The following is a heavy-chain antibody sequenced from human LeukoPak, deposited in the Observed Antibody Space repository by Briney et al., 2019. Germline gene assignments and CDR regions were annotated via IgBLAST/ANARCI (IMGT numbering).Heavy chain of an antibody. Sequence: GGSLRLSCAASGFTFSSYGMHWVRQAPGKGLEWVAVISYDGSNKYYADSVKGRFTTSRDNSKNTLYLQMNSLRAEDTAVYYCAKDRRYYGSGSYMDYWGQGTLVTVSS. J-gene: IGHJ4*02. D-gene: IGHD3-10*01. CDR1: GFTFSSYG. CDR3: AKDRRYYGSGSYMDY. CDR2: ISYDGSNK. V-gene: IGHV3-30*18.